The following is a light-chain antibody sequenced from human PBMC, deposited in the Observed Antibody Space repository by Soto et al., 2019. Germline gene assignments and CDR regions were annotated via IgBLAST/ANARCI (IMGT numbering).Light chain of an antibody. CDR3: QHYGTSPWT. J-gene: IGKJ1*01. CDR1: QSVSSSY. Sequence: EIVLTQSPGTLSLSPGERATLSCRASQSVSSSYLAWYQQKPGQAPRVLIYGASSRATGIPDRFSGSGSGPDFTLTISRLEPEDFAVYYCQHYGTSPWTFGQGTKVEI. CDR2: GAS. V-gene: IGKV3-20*01.